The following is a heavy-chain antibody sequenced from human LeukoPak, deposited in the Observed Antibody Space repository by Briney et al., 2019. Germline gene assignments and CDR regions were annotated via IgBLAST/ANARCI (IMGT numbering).Heavy chain of an antibody. CDR3: ARHVHCSGGSCYRYGMDV. V-gene: IGHV4-59*08. CDR2: NHNTGST. D-gene: IGHD2-15*01. Sequence: SETLSLTCTVSGGSISSFHWSWIRQPPGRELEWIGFNHNTGSTNYNPSLNSRVTILVDTSKNQFSLKLSSVTAADTAVYYCARHVHCSGGSCYRYGMDVWGQGTTVTVSS. J-gene: IGHJ6*02. CDR1: GGSISSFH.